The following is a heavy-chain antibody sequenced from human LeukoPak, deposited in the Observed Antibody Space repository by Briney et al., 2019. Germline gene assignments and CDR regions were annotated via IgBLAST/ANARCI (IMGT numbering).Heavy chain of an antibody. Sequence: AASVKVSCKASGYTFTGYYMHWVRPAPGQGLEWMGWINPNSGGTNYAQKFQGRVTMTEGTSTDTAYMELSSLRSEDTAVYYCATEEEGRFDYWGQGTLVTVSS. CDR3: ATEEEGRFDY. J-gene: IGHJ4*02. CDR2: INPNSGGT. V-gene: IGHV1-2*02. CDR1: GYTFTGYY.